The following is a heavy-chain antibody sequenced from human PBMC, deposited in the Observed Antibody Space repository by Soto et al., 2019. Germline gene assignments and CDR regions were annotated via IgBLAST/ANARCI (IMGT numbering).Heavy chain of an antibody. CDR2: IKSKGENYAT. Sequence: EVQVVESGGGLAQPGGSLKLSCAASGFTFSDFAIHWVRLASGKGLEWVGRIKSKGENYATAYAASVKGRFTISRDDSQNTAYRQMDSLKTDDTAVYYCSRLGFSSTWYGLNYWGHGTLVTVSS. D-gene: IGHD6-13*01. V-gene: IGHV3-73*02. CDR1: GFTFSDFA. CDR3: SRLGFSSTWYGLNY. J-gene: IGHJ4*01.